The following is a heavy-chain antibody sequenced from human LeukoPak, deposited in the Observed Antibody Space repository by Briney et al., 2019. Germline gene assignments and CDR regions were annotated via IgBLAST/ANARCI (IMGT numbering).Heavy chain of an antibody. V-gene: IGHV4-30-2*01. CDR2: IYHSGST. D-gene: IGHD3-16*01. J-gene: IGHJ4*02. CDR3: ASSIRRPYYFDY. Sequence: TLSLTCAVSDGSISSGGYSWSWIRQPPGKGLEWIGYIYHSGSTYYNPSLKSRVTISVDRSKNQFSLKLSSVTAADTAVYYCASSIRRPYYFDYWGQGTLVTVSS. CDR1: DGSISSGGYS.